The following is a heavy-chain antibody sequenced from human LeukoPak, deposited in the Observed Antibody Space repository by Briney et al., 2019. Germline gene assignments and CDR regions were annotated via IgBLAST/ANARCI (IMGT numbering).Heavy chain of an antibody. CDR1: GYPFTSYG. J-gene: IGHJ6*02. CDR2: ISAYIGNT. CDR3: ARDIGYSSGLIYYYYGMDV. V-gene: IGHV1-18*01. Sequence: ASVKVSCKASGYPFTSYGISWVRQAPGQGLEWMGWISAYIGNTNYAQRLQGRVTMTTDTSTSTAYMELRSLRSDDTAVYYCARDIGYSSGLIYYYYGMDVWGQGTTVTVSS. D-gene: IGHD6-19*01.